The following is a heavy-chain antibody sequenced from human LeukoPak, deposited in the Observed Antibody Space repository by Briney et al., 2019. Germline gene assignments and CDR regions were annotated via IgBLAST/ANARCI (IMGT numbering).Heavy chain of an antibody. V-gene: IGHV3-7*02. D-gene: IGHD6-19*01. CDR1: GFTLSDSW. Sequence: GGSLRLSCAASGFTLSDSWMSWVRQAPGEGLEWVANIKQDGSDKNYVDSVKGRFTISRDNSKNSLYLQMNSLRAEDAAVYYCAKLKQWQPQRYFFEYWGQGALVTVAS. CDR3: AKLKQWQPQRYFFEY. J-gene: IGHJ4*02. CDR2: IKQDGSDK.